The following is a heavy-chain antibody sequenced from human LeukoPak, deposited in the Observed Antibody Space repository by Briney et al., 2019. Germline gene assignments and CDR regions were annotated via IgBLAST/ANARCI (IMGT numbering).Heavy chain of an antibody. CDR3: ASGGLWPINYYGMDV. CDR2: IYYSGST. D-gene: IGHD5-18*01. J-gene: IGHJ6*02. V-gene: IGHV4-39*01. Sequence: PSETLSLTCTVSGGSISSSSYYWGWIRQPPGKGLEWIGSIYYSGSTYYNPSLKSRVTISVDTSKNQFSLKLSSVTAADTAVYYCASGGLWPINYYGMDVWGQGTTVTISS. CDR1: GGSISSSSYY.